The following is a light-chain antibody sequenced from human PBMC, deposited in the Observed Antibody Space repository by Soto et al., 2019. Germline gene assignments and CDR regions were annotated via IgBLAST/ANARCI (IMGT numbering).Light chain of an antibody. CDR1: QSVSSH. CDR3: QQYGSSAFT. V-gene: IGKV3-20*01. Sequence: ELLLTQSPATPSLSPGQRATPPCRASQSVSSHLAWYQQKPGQSPRLLIYGASTGATGIPARFSGSGSGTEFTLTISRLEPEDFAVYYCQQYGSSAFTFGGGTKVDIK. J-gene: IGKJ4*01. CDR2: GAS.